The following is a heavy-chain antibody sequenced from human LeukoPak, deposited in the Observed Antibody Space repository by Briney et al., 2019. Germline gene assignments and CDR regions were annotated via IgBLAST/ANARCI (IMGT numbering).Heavy chain of an antibody. CDR1: GGSISSSSYY. Sequence: PSETLSLTCTVSGGSISSSSYYWGWIRQPPGKGLEWIGSIYYSGSTYYNPSLKSRVTISVDTSKNQFSLKLSSVTAADTAVYYCARRNYYGVNWFDPWGQGTLVTVSS. V-gene: IGHV4-39*01. J-gene: IGHJ5*02. CDR3: ARRNYYGVNWFDP. D-gene: IGHD3-10*01. CDR2: IYYSGST.